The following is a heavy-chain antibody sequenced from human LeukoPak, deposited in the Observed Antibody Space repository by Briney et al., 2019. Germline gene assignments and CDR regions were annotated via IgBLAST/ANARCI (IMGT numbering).Heavy chain of an antibody. J-gene: IGHJ5*02. CDR3: AKDRLLAARVGGNWFDP. CDR2: ISGSGGIT. Sequence: GGSLRLSCAASGFTFNSYAMSWVRQAPGEGLEWVSIISGSGGITYYADSVKGRFTVSRDNSKNTLYLQMNSLRADDTAVYYCAKDRLLAARVGGNWFDPWGQGTLVTVSS. D-gene: IGHD6-6*01. V-gene: IGHV3-23*01. CDR1: GFTFNSYA.